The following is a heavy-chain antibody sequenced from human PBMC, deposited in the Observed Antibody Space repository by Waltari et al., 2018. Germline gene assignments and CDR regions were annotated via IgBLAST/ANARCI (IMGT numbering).Heavy chain of an antibody. D-gene: IGHD1-26*01. J-gene: IGHJ4*02. V-gene: IGHV3-23*01. CDR1: GFTFSDYA. CDR2: ISTGGGSS. CDR3: ARLSGGYSRPFDY. Sequence: EVQLLESGGGLVQPGGSLRLSCAASGFTFSDYAITWVRQAPGKGLEWVSSISTGGGSSHYADSLKGRFTISRDNSKNTLYLQMNSLRAEDTAVYYCARLSGGYSRPFDYWGQGTLVTVSS.